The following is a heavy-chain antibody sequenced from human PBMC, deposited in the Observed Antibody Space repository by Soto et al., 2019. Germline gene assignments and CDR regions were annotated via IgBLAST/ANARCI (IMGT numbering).Heavy chain of an antibody. CDR3: ASLHRAAAGNGNWFDP. J-gene: IGHJ5*02. CDR1: GGTFSSYA. CDR2: IIPIFGTA. Sequence: QVQLVQSGAEVQKPGSSVKVSCKASGGTFSSYAISWVRQAPGQGLEWMGGIIPIFGTANYAQKFQGRVTITADESTSTAYMELSSLRSEDTAVYYCASLHRAAAGNGNWFDPWGQGTLVTVSS. D-gene: IGHD6-13*01. V-gene: IGHV1-69*01.